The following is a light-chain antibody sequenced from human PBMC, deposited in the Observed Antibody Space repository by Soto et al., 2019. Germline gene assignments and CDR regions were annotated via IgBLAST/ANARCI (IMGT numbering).Light chain of an antibody. CDR2: GNS. CDR1: SSHIGATYD. CDR3: QAFDNSLSASGV. J-gene: IGLJ3*02. Sequence: QSVLTQPPSVSGAPGQSVTISCAGSSSHIGATYDIHWYQQLPGAAPRLLIYGNSNRPSGVPDRFAGSKSGTSASLAIIGLRVEDEGIYYCQAFDNSLSASGVFGGGTKVTVL. V-gene: IGLV1-40*01.